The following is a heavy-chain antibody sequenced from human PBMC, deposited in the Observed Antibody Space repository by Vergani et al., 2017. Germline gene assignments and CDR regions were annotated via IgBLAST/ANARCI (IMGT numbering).Heavy chain of an antibody. V-gene: IGHV4-4*07. J-gene: IGHJ6*03. D-gene: IGHD3-3*01. CDR2: IYTSGST. CDR1: GGSISSYY. Sequence: QVQLQESGPGLVKPSETLSLTCTVSGGSISSYYWSWIRQPAGKGLEWIGRIYTSGSTNYNPSLKSRVTMSVDTSKNQFSLKLSSVTAADTAVYYCARVAEYYDLWSGHSYYYYYMDVWGKGTTVTVSS. CDR3: ARVAEYYDLWSGHSYYYYYMDV.